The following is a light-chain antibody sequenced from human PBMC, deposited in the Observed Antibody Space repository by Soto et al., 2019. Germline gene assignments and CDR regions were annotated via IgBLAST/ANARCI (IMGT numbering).Light chain of an antibody. CDR2: GDN. V-gene: IGLV1-40*01. CDR3: QSYDSSLSGVV. J-gene: IGLJ2*01. CDR1: SSNIGAGFD. Sequence: QSVLTQPPSVSGAPGQRVTISCTGSSSNIGAGFDVTWYQQLPGTAPKLLVYGDNNRPSGVPDRFSGSKSGTSASLAITGRQAADEADYYCQSYDSSLSGVVFGGGTKLTVL.